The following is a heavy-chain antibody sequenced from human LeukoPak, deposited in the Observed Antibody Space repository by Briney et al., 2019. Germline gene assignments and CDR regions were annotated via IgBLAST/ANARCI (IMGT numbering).Heavy chain of an antibody. V-gene: IGHV3-23*01. CDR1: GFTFDDYG. CDR3: AKYGNTRIITGAGHFDY. Sequence: GGSLRLSCAASGFTFDDYGMTWVRQAPGKGLEWVSFISGSGGSIYYTEYVKGRFTISRDNSKNTLYLQMNSLRAEDTAVYHCAKYGNTRIITGAGHFDYWGQGILVTVSS. CDR2: ISGSGGSI. J-gene: IGHJ4*02. D-gene: IGHD3-16*01.